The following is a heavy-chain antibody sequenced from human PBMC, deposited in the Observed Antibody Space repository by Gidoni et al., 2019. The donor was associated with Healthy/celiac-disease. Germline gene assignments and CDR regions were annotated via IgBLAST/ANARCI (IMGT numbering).Heavy chain of an antibody. CDR2: IYPGDSDT. Sequence: EVQLVQSGAEVKKPGESLKISCKGSGYSFTSYWIGWVRQMPGKGLEWMGIIYPGDSDTRYSPSFQGQVTISADKSISTAYLQWSSLKASDTAMYYCARHPYYDFWSGYGVAFDIWGQGTMVTVSS. D-gene: IGHD3-3*01. CDR1: GYSFTSYW. CDR3: ARHPYYDFWSGYGVAFDI. V-gene: IGHV5-51*01. J-gene: IGHJ3*02.